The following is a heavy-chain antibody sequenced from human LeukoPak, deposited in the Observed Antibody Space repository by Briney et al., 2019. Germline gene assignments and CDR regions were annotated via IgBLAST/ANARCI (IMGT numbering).Heavy chain of an antibody. V-gene: IGHV3-30*04. J-gene: IGHJ4*02. CDR1: GFTFSSYA. CDR2: ISYDGSNK. Sequence: GRSLRLSCAASGFTFSSYAMHWVRQAPGKGLEWVAVISYDGSNKYYADSVKGRFTISRDNSKNTLYLQMNSLRAEDTAVYYCAREGTMVRGVIHYWGQGTLVTVS. CDR3: AREGTMVRGVIHY. D-gene: IGHD3-10*01.